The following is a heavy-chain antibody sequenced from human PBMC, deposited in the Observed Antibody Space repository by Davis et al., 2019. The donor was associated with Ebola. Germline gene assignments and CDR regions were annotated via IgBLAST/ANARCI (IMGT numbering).Heavy chain of an antibody. CDR2: IYPGDSDT. D-gene: IGHD4-11*01. Sequence: GESLKISCKTSGYTFTTKWIGWVRQLPGKGLEWMGIIYPGDSDTRYSPSFQGRVTISADTSINTAYLQWSSLKASDTAMYYCARHGTVGSANWFDPWGPGTQVTVSS. CDR3: ARHGTVGSANWFDP. CDR1: GYTFTTKW. J-gene: IGHJ5*02. V-gene: IGHV5-51*01.